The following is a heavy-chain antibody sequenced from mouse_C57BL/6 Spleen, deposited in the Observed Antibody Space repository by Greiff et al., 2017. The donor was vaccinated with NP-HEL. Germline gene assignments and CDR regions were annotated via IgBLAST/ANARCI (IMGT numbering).Heavy chain of an antibody. V-gene: IGHV1-42*01. Sequence: EVKLMESGPELVKPGASVKISCKASGYSFTGYYMNWVKQSPEKSLEWIGEINPSTGGTTYNQKFKAKATLTVDKSSSTAYMQLKSLTSEDSAVYYCAREGLDYWGQGTTLTVSS. J-gene: IGHJ2*01. CDR1: GYSFTGYY. CDR2: INPSTGGT. CDR3: AREGLDY. D-gene: IGHD3-3*01.